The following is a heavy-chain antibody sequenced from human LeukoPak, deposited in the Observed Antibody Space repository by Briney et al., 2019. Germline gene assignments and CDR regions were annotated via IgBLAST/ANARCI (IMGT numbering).Heavy chain of an antibody. CDR2: ISGDGGYT. V-gene: IGHV3-43*02. Sequence: GGSLRLSCAASGFTFDDYAMHWVRQAPGKGLEWVSFISGDGGYTYYADSVKGRFTISRDNSQNSLYLQMYSLRPEDTALYYCAKVRYSSGPFDYWGQGTLVTVSS. D-gene: IGHD4-11*01. CDR3: AKVRYSSGPFDY. J-gene: IGHJ4*02. CDR1: GFTFDDYA.